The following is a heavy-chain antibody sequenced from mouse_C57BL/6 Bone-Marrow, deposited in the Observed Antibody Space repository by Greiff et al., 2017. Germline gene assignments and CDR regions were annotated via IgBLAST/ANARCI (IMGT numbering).Heavy chain of an antibody. CDR2: ISSCSSTT. Sequence: EVKLVESGGGLVKPGGSLKLSCAASGFTFSDYGMHWVRQAPGKGLEWVADISSCSSTTYYAHTVKGRSTISGDNATNTLFLQMSSLRSEDTAMYYCARSPCDYWGQGTTVTVSS. J-gene: IGHJ2*01. CDR3: ARSPCDY. V-gene: IGHV5-17*01. CDR1: GFTFSDYG.